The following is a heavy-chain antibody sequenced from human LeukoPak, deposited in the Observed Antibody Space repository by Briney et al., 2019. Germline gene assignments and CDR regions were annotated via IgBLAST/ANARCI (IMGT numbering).Heavy chain of an antibody. CDR1: GFTFSSYS. V-gene: IGHV3-48*04. Sequence: PGXSLRLSCAASGFTFSSYSMNWVRQAPGEGLEWVSYISSSSSNVYYADSVKGRFTISRDNEKNSLYLQMNSLRAEDTAVYYCARTYNWTDVVNYWGQGTLVTVSS. CDR3: ARTYNWTDVVNY. CDR2: ISSSSSNV. D-gene: IGHD1-1*01. J-gene: IGHJ4*02.